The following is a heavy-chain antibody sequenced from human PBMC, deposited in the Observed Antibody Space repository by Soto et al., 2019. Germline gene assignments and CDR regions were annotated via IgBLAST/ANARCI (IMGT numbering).Heavy chain of an antibody. J-gene: IGHJ4*02. CDR3: AREYSRILPAVADF. CDR2: VSSSADT. Sequence: PGWPLSLSCAVSGFTFNNYGINWVRHAPGKGLTWVSSVSSSADTYYFDSVTGRFPISRDNGKNSVSRQRNSLRVEYTADYYCAREYSRILPAVADFWGQGTLVTVS. D-gene: IGHD2-2*01. CDR1: GFTFNNYG. V-gene: IGHV3-21*01.